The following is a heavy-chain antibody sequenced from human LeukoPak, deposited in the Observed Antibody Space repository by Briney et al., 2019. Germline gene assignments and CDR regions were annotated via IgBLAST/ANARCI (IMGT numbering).Heavy chain of an antibody. CDR3: ASLGVAAAGPLLLDY. CDR1: GGSISSSSYY. Sequence: SETLSLTCTVSGGSISSSSYYWGWIRQPPGKGLEWIGSIYYSGSTYYNPSLKSRVTISVDTSKSQFSLKLSSVTAADTAVYYCASLGVAAAGPLLLDYWGQGTLVTVSS. CDR2: IYYSGST. V-gene: IGHV4-39*01. J-gene: IGHJ4*02. D-gene: IGHD6-13*01.